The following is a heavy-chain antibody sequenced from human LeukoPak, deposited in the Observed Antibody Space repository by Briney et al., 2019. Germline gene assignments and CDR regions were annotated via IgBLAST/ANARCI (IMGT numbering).Heavy chain of an antibody. D-gene: IGHD5-18*01. CDR2: ISYDGSNK. CDR1: GFTFSSYA. J-gene: IGHJ4*02. Sequence: GGSLRLSCAASGFTFSSYAMHWVRQAPGKGLEWVAVISYDGSNKYYADSVKGRFTISRDNSKNTLYLQMNSLRAEDTAVYYCARGGGTALVTVTFDYWGQGTLATVSS. CDR3: ARGGGTALVTVTFDY. V-gene: IGHV3-30-3*01.